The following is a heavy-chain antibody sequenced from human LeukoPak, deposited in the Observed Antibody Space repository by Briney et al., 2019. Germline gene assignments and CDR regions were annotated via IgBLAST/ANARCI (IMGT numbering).Heavy chain of an antibody. CDR1: GFTFSTYW. CDR2: INQDGSTK. D-gene: IGHD3-3*01. V-gene: IGHV3-7*04. Sequence: GGSLRLSCTASGFTFSTYWMGWVRQASGKGLEWVANINQDGSTKYYLGSVKGRFTISRDNAETSLYLHMNGLRAEDTAVYYCARAARPFAGAFDMWGQGTLVTVSS. CDR3: ARAARPFAGAFDM. J-gene: IGHJ3*02.